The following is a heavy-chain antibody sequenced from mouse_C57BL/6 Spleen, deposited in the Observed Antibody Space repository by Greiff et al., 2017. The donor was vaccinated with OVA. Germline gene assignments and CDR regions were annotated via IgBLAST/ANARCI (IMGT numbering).Heavy chain of an antibody. Sequence: VQLQQSGTVLARPGASVKMSCKTSGYTFTSYWMHWVKQRPGQGLEWIGAIYPGNSDTSYNQKFKGKAKLTAVTSASTAYMELSSLTNEDSAVYYWTRSHDGYYYYAMDYWGQGTSVTVSS. CDR2: IYPGNSDT. J-gene: IGHJ4*01. CDR1: GYTFTSYW. CDR3: TRSHDGYYYYAMDY. D-gene: IGHD2-3*01. V-gene: IGHV1-5*01.